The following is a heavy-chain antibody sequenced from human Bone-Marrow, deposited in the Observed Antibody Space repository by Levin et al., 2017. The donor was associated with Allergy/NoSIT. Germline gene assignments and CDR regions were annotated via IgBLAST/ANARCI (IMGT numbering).Heavy chain of an antibody. V-gene: IGHV4-34*01. Sequence: PSETLSLTCAVYGGSFSGYYWSWIRQPPGKGLEWIGEINHSGSTNYNPSLKSRVTISVDTSKNQFSLKLSSVTAADTAVYYCARGLQILGPAIFDYWGQGTLVTVSS. CDR3: ARGLQILGPAIFDY. CDR2: INHSGST. CDR1: GGSFSGYY. D-gene: IGHD2-15*01. J-gene: IGHJ4*02.